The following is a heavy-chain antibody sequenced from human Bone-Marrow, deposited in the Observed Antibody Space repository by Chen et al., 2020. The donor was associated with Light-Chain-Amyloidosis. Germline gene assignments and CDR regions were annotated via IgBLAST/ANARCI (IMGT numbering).Heavy chain of an antibody. CDR1: GGSISSGDYY. V-gene: IGHV4-30-4*01. D-gene: IGHD2-2*01. CDR3: ARSSTSTGAFDY. Sequence: QVQLQESGPGLVKPSQTLSLTCTVSGGSISSGDYYWSWIRQPPGKGLEWIGYIYYSGNTTYTPSLKSRFTLSVDPSKTRFSLKWGAVTAADTAVYYCARSSTSTGAFDYWGRGPLATVSS. J-gene: IGHJ4*02. CDR2: IYYSGNT.